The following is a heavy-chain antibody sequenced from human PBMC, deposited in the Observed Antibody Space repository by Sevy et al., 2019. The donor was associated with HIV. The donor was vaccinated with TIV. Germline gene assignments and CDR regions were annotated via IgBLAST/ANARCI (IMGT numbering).Heavy chain of an antibody. J-gene: IGHJ4*02. CDR1: GFTVSDAW. CDR3: TTAPGVTIFGVVKDY. D-gene: IGHD3-3*01. V-gene: IGHV3-15*01. CDR2: IKSKSDGGTT. Sequence: GGSLRLSRGASGFTVSDAWMSWVRQAPGKGLEWVGRIKSKSDGGTTDYVAPVKGRFTISRDDSKNTLYLQMSSLKTEDTAVYYCTTAPGVTIFGVVKDYWGQGTLVTVS.